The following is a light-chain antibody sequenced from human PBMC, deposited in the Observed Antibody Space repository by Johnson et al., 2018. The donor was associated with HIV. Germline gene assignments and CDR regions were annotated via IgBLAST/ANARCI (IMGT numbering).Light chain of an antibody. V-gene: IGLV1-51*01. J-gene: IGLJ1*01. Sequence: QSVLTQPPSVSAAPGQKVTISCSGSSSNIGRNYVSWYQQLPGTAPKLLIFDNNKRPSGIPDRFSASQSGSSATLCITGLQTGDEADYYCGTWDSSLSSYVFGTGTKVTVL. CDR1: SSNIGRNY. CDR3: GTWDSSLSSYV. CDR2: DNN.